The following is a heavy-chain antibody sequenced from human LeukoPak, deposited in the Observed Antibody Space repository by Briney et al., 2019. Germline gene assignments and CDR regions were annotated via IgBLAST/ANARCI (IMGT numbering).Heavy chain of an antibody. CDR3: ARTLGSSWTGGYFDY. Sequence: SGTLSLTCTVSGGSISSGGYYWSWIRQPPGKGLEWIGYIYHSGSTYYNPSLKSRVTISVDRSKNQFSLKLSSVTAADTAVYYCARTLGSSWTGGYFDYWGQGTLVTVSS. V-gene: IGHV4-30-2*01. CDR1: GGSISSGGYY. D-gene: IGHD6-13*01. CDR2: IYHSGST. J-gene: IGHJ4*02.